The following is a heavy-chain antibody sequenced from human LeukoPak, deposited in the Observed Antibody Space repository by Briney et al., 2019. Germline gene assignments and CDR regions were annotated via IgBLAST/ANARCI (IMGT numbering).Heavy chain of an antibody. CDR3: ARGRGYCSSTSCYDLGFDP. CDR2: INHSGST. D-gene: IGHD2-2*01. Sequence: PSETLSLTCAVYGGSFSGYYWSWIRQPPGKGLEWIGEINHSGSTNYNPTLKSRVHISVATSKNPSPLKLSSLTAAATAVYYCARGRGYCSSTSCYDLGFDPWGQGTLVTVSS. CDR1: GGSFSGYY. J-gene: IGHJ5*02. V-gene: IGHV4-34*01.